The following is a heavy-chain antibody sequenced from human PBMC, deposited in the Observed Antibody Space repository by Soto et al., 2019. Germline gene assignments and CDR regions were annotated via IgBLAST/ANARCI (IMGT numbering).Heavy chain of an antibody. CDR1: GYTFTSYG. CDR3: ARENPNSGSYYFDY. Sequence: ASVKVSCKASGYTFTSYGISWVRQAPGQGLEWMGWISAYNGNTNYAQKLQGRVTMTTDTSTSTAYMELRSLRSDDTAVYYCARENPNSGSYYFDYWGQGTLVTVSS. J-gene: IGHJ4*02. D-gene: IGHD1-26*01. CDR2: ISAYNGNT. V-gene: IGHV1-18*04.